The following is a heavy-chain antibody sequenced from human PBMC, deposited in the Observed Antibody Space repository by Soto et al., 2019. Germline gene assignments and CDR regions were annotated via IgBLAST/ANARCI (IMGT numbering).Heavy chain of an antibody. CDR2: IWYDGSNK. CDR3: ARDQQWLVRFYFDF. J-gene: IGHJ4*02. CDR1: GFTFSSYG. V-gene: IGHV3-33*01. D-gene: IGHD6-19*01. Sequence: QVQLVESGGGVVQPGNSLRLSCAASGFTFSSYGMHWVRQAPGKGLEWVAVIWYDGSNKYYADSVKGRFTISRDNPKNTLYLQMNSLRAEDTAVYYCARDQQWLVRFYFDFWGQGTLVTVSS.